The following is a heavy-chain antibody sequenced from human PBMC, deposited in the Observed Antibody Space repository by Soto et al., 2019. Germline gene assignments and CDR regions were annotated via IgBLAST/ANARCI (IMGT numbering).Heavy chain of an antibody. Sequence: QVQLQQWGAGLLKPSETLSLTCAVYGGAFSGYYWNWIRQPPGKGLEWIGEINDSGSINYNPSLKSRVTISVDTSKNQFPLSLTSVTAAATAVYYCARCGDYVGGWYFDLWGRGTLVTVSS. CDR3: ARCGDYVGGWYFDL. CDR2: INDSGSI. CDR1: GGAFSGYY. J-gene: IGHJ2*01. D-gene: IGHD4-17*01. V-gene: IGHV4-34*02.